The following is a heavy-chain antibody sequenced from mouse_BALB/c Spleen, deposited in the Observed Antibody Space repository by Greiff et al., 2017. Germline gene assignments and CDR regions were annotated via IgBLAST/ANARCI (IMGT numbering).Heavy chain of an antibody. D-gene: IGHD6-1*01. CDR2: ISYSGST. J-gene: IGHJ4*01. CDR3: ARGGSGTGYAMGY. CDR1: GYSITSDYA. V-gene: IGHV3-2*02. Sequence: EVQLQESGPGLVKPSQSLSLTCTVTGYSITSDYAWNWIRQFPGNKLEWMGYISYSGSTSYNPSLKSRISITRDTSKNQFFLQLNSVTTEDTATYYCARGGSGTGYAMGYWGQGTSVTGSS.